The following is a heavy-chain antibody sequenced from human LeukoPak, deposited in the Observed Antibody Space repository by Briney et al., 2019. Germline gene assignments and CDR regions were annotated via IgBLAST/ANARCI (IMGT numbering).Heavy chain of an antibody. CDR1: GSTFSSYA. D-gene: IGHD3-3*02. J-gene: IGHJ4*02. V-gene: IGHV3-23*01. Sequence: GGSLRLSCAASGSTFSSYAMSWVRQAPGKGLEWVSAISGSGGSTYYADSVKGRFTISRDNSKNTLYLQMNSPRAEDTAVYYCAKDRIFGVVITFDYWGQGTLVTVSS. CDR2: ISGSGGST. CDR3: AKDRIFGVVITFDY.